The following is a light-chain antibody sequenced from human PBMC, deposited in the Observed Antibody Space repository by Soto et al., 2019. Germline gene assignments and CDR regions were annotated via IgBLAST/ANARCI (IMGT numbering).Light chain of an antibody. CDR1: SSDVGGYNY. CDR2: DVS. CDR3: SSYTSSSTYV. Sequence: LTQPASVSGSPGQSITISCPGTSSDVGGYNYVSWYQQHPGKAPKLMIYDVSNRPSGVSNRFSGSKSGNTASLTISGLQAEDEADYYCSSYTSSSTYVFGTGTKVTVL. V-gene: IGLV2-14*01. J-gene: IGLJ1*01.